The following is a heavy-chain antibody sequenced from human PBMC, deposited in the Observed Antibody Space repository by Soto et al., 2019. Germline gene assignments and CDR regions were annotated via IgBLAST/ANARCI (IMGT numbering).Heavy chain of an antibody. CDR1: RYTFTNFY. V-gene: IGHV1-46*01. CDR3: ARSRVGRPLDV. D-gene: IGHD1-26*01. Sequence: ASVKVSCQASRYTFTNFYIHWLRQPPGQGLEWMGIINPSGGSTTYPQKFQGRVTMTRNTSTSTVHMELIALKSEDTAVYYCARSRVGRPLDVWGPGTTVTVSS. CDR2: INPSGGST. J-gene: IGHJ6*02.